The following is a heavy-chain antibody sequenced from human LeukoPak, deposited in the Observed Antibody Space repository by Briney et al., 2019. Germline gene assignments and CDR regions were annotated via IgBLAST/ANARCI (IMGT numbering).Heavy chain of an antibody. V-gene: IGHV4-34*01. D-gene: IGHD3-10*01. CDR3: ARISRPGVTMVRGVKTHFDY. Sequence: SETLSLTCAVYGGSFSGYYWSWIRQPPGTGLEWIGEINHSGSTNYNPSLKSRVTISVDTSKDQFSLKLSSVTAADTAVYYCARISRPGVTMVRGVKTHFDYWGQGTLVTVSS. CDR2: INHSGST. CDR1: GGSFSGYY. J-gene: IGHJ4*02.